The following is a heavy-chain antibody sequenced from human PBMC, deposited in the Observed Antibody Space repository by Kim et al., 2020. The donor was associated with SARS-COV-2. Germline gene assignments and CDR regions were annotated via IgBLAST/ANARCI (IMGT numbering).Heavy chain of an antibody. CDR3: ARAPGVTMFGVVSSFDI. J-gene: IGHJ3*02. D-gene: IGHD3-3*01. CDR2: IFYSGST. Sequence: SETLSLTCTVSGGSISSYYWSWFRQPPGKGLEWIGYIFYSGSTNYNPSLKSRVTRSVDTSKNQFSRKLSSVTAACTAVYYCARAPGVTMFGVVSSFDILGQGAMVTVAS. V-gene: IGHV4-59*01. CDR1: GGSISSYY.